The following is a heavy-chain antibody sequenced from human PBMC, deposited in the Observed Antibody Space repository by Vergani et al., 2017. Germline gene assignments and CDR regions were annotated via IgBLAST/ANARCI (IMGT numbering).Heavy chain of an antibody. Sequence: VQLVESGGGLVQPGRSLRLSCAASGFTFDDYAMHWVRQAPGKGLEWVSGISWNSGSIGYADSVKGRFTISRDNAKNSLYLQMNSLRAEDTALYYCAKDIGYCSSTSCPGQYFQHWGQGTLVTVSS. D-gene: IGHD2-2*01. CDR3: AKDIGYCSSTSCPGQYFQH. CDR1: GFTFDDYA. V-gene: IGHV3-9*01. J-gene: IGHJ1*01. CDR2: ISWNSGSI.